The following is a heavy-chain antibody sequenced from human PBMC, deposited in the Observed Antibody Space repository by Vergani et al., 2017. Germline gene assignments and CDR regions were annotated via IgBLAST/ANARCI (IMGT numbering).Heavy chain of an antibody. J-gene: IGHJ4*02. D-gene: IGHD2-2*01. CDR2: ISWNSGSI. CDR3: AKDSGSSTSCLINY. V-gene: IGHV3-9*01. CDR1: GFTFSTYA. Sequence: EVQLLESGGDLVQPGGSLRLSCAASGFTFSTYAMTWVRQAPGKGLEWVSGISWNSGSIGYADSVKGRFTISRDNAKNSLYLQMNSLRAEDTALYYCAKDSGSSTSCLINYWSQGTLVTVSS.